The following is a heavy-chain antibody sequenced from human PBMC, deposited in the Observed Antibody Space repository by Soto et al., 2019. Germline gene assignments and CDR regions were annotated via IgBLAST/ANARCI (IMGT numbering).Heavy chain of an antibody. Sequence: QVQLVQSGAEVKKPGASVTVSCKTSCYTFSNYGINWVRQAPGQGLEWMGWISGYNGNTNYAQTVQSRVTMTTDTSTGTVYMELRSLKSDDTAIYYCSRFIMVGGWFDPNYYHGMDVWGQGTTVTVSS. CDR1: CYTFSNYG. CDR3: SRFIMVGGWFDPNYYHGMDV. D-gene: IGHD6-19*01. V-gene: IGHV1-18*01. J-gene: IGHJ6*02. CDR2: ISGYNGNT.